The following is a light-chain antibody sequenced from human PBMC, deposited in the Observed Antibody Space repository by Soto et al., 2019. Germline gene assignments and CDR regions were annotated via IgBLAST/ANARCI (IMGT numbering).Light chain of an antibody. CDR3: QKYNSAPPFT. J-gene: IGKJ3*01. CDR2: SAS. Sequence: DIQMTQSPSSLSGSVGDRVTITCRASQGISNYLAWYQQKPGKVPKLLIYSASTFQSGVPSRFSGSGSGTDFTLTISSLQPEHVATYYCQKYNSAPPFTFGPGTKVDIK. V-gene: IGKV1-27*01. CDR1: QGISNY.